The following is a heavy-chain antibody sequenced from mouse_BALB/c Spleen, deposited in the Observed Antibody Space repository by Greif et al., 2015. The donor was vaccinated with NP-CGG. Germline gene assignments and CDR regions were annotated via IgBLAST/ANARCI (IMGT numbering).Heavy chain of an antibody. Sequence: QVQLQQSGAELVRPGTSVKISCKASGYTFTNYWLGWVKQRPGHGLEWIGDIYPGGGYTNYNEKFRGKATLTADTSSSTAYMQLSSLTSEDSAVYFCAREGAPYYDRGYWYFDVWGAGTTVTVSS. V-gene: IGHV1-63*02. D-gene: IGHD2-4*01. J-gene: IGHJ1*01. CDR2: IYPGGGYT. CDR1: GYTFTNYW. CDR3: AREGAPYYDRGYWYFDV.